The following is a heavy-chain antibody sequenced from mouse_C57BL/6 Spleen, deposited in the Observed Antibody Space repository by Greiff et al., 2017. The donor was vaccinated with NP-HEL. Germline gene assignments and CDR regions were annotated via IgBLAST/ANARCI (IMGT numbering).Heavy chain of an antibody. V-gene: IGHV3-1*01. J-gene: IGHJ1*03. D-gene: IGHD2-3*01. CDR3: AREDDYWYFDV. Sequence: VQLKQSGPGMVKPSQSLSLTCTVTGYSITSGYDWHWIRHFPGNKLEWMGYISYSGSTNYNPSLKSRISITHDTSKNHFFLKLNSVTTEDTATYYCAREDDYWYFDVWGTGTTVTVSS. CDR1: GYSITSGYD. CDR2: ISYSGST.